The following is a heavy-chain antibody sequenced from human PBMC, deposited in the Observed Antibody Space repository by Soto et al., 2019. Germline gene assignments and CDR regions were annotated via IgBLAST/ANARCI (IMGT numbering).Heavy chain of an antibody. J-gene: IGHJ4*02. CDR2: ISAYNGNT. CDR1: GYTFTSYG. D-gene: IGHD3-16*02. Sequence: GASVKVSCKASGYTFTSYGISWVRQAPGQGLEWMGWISAYNGNTNYAQKLQGRVTMTTDTSTSTAYMELRSLRSDDTAVYYCARVYRIGGYDYIWGSYRPNPFDYWGQGTLVTVSS. CDR3: ARVYRIGGYDYIWGSYRPNPFDY. V-gene: IGHV1-18*01.